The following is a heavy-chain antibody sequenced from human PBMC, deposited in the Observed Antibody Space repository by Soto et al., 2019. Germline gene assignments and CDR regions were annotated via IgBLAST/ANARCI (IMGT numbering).Heavy chain of an antibody. V-gene: IGHV4-30-4*01. Sequence: SETLSLTCTVSGGSISSGDYCWSWIRQPPGKGLEWIGYIYYSGSTYYNPSLKSRVTISVDTSKNQFSLKLSSVTAADTAVYYCASYRPLHYYYGMDVWGQGTTVTVSS. J-gene: IGHJ6*02. D-gene: IGHD6-6*01. CDR1: GGSISSGDYC. CDR2: IYYSGST. CDR3: ASYRPLHYYYGMDV.